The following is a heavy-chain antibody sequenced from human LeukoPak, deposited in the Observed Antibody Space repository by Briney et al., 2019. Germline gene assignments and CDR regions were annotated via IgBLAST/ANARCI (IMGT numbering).Heavy chain of an antibody. J-gene: IGHJ4*02. Sequence: PGGSLRLSCAASGFTFNSYGMHWIRQAPGKGLEWLAVMSYDGFNKYYADSVKGRFTISRDNSKNTLYLQMNSLRAEDTAVYYCAKEGVRGYSYGYSDYWGQGTLVIVSS. CDR1: GFTFNSYG. V-gene: IGHV3-30*18. D-gene: IGHD5-18*01. CDR2: MSYDGFNK. CDR3: AKEGVRGYSYGYSDY.